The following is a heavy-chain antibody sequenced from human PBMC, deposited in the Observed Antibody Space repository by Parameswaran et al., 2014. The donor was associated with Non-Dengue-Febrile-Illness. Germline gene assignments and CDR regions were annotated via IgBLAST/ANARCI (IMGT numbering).Heavy chain of an antibody. Sequence: VRQAPGKGLEWVANINQDGSEKNYVDSVTGRFTISRDNAKNSLYLQMNSLRVEDTAVYYCVRTVAVAGPRGSRGGAYYFDSWGQGTLVTVSS. V-gene: IGHV3-7*01. CDR2: INQDGSEK. D-gene: IGHD6-19*01. J-gene: IGHJ4*02. CDR3: VRTVAVAGPRGSRGGAYYFDS.